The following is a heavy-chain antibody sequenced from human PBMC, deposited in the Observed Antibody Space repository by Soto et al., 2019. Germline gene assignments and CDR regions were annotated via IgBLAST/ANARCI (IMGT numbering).Heavy chain of an antibody. D-gene: IGHD6-13*01. V-gene: IGHV3-11*01. J-gene: IGHJ4*02. CDR2: ISSSGSTI. Sequence: GGSLRLSCAASGFTFSDYYMSWIRQAPGKGLEWVSYISSSGSTIYYADSVKGRFTISRDNAKNSLYLQMNSLRAEGTAVYYCARDPPVIATTGYYFDYWGQGTLVTVSS. CDR3: ARDPPVIATTGYYFDY. CDR1: GFTFSDYY.